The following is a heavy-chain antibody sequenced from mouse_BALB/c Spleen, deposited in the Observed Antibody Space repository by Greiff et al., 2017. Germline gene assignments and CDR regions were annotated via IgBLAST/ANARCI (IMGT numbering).Heavy chain of an antibody. CDR1: GFTFTDYY. V-gene: IGHV7-3*02. Sequence: EVKLVESGGGLVQPGGSLRLSCATSGFTFTDYYMSWVRQPPGKALEWLGFIRNKANGYTTEYSASVKGRFTISRDNSQSILYLQMNTLRAEDSATYYCAREDGPAWFAYGGKGTLVTVSA. J-gene: IGHJ3*01. CDR2: IRNKANGYTT. D-gene: IGHD2-3*01. CDR3: AREDGPAWFAY.